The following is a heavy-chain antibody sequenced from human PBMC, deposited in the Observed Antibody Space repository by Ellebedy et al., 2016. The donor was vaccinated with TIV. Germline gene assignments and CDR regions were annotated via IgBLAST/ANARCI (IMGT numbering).Heavy chain of an antibody. D-gene: IGHD1-26*01. CDR2: IRSKAYGGTT. CDR3: TRDRWWEVTGSYYYYGMDV. CDR1: GFTFGDYA. Sequence: PGGSLRLSCTASGFTFGDYAMSWFRQAPGKGLEWVGFIRSKAYGGTTEYAASVKGRFNISRDDSKSIAYLQMNSLKTEDTAVYYCTRDRWWEVTGSYYYYGMDVWGQGTTVTVSS. V-gene: IGHV3-49*03. J-gene: IGHJ6*02.